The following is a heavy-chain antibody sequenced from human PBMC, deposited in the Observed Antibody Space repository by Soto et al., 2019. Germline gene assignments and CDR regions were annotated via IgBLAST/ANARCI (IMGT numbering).Heavy chain of an antibody. D-gene: IGHD3-22*01. CDR2: ISSNGGST. J-gene: IGHJ4*02. V-gene: IGHV3-64*04. CDR3: AKALYYYDSSGPFDY. Sequence: GGSLRLSCSASGFTFSSYAMHWVRQAPGKGLEYVSAISSNGGSTYYADSVKGRFTISRDNSKNTLYLQMNSLRAEDTAVYYCAKALYYYDSSGPFDYWGQGTLVTSPQ. CDR1: GFTFSSYA.